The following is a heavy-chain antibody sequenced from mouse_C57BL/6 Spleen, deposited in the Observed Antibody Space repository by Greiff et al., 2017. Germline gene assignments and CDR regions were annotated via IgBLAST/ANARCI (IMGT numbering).Heavy chain of an antibody. V-gene: IGHV1-76*01. CDR2: IYPGSGNT. CDR3: ARRVERGNGYDYYAMDY. D-gene: IGHD2-2*01. CDR1: GYTFTDYY. J-gene: IGHJ4*01. Sequence: VQLQQSGAELVRPGASVKLSCKASGYTFTDYYINWVKQRPGQGLEWIARIYPGSGNTYYNEKFKGKATLTAEKSSSTAYMQLSSLTSEDSAVYFCARRVERGNGYDYYAMDYWGQGTSVTVSS.